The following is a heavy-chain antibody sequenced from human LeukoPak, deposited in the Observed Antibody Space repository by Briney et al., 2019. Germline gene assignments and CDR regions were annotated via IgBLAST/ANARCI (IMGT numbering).Heavy chain of an antibody. CDR3: ARLARGVSFDY. CDR2: IYYSGST. V-gene: IGHV4-59*08. CDR1: GGSISSYY. J-gene: IGHJ4*02. Sequence: SETLSLTCTVSGGSISSYYWSWIRQPPGKGLEWIGYIYYSGSTNYNPSLKSRVTISVDTSKNQFSLKLSSVTAADTAVYYCARLARGVSFDYWGQGTLVTVSS. D-gene: IGHD5-12*01.